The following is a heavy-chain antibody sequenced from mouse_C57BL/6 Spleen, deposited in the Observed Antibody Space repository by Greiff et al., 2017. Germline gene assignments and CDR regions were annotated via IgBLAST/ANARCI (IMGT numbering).Heavy chain of an antibody. CDR3: ARGRTAQATAWFAY. D-gene: IGHD3-2*02. CDR2: IYPGSGST. J-gene: IGHJ3*01. Sequence: VQLQQSGAELVKPGASVKMSCKASGYTFTSYWITWVKQRPGQGLEWIGDIYPGSGSTNYNEKFKSKATLTVDTSSSTAYMQLSSLTSEDSAVYYCARGRTAQATAWFAYWGQGTLVTVSA. V-gene: IGHV1-55*01. CDR1: GYTFTSYW.